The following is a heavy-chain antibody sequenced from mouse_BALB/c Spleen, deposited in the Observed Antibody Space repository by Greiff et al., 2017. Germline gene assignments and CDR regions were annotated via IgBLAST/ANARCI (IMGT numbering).Heavy chain of an antibody. J-gene: IGHJ2*01. CDR2: IDPETGGT. CDR1: GYTFTDYE. CDR3: TTEDYYRYDTGVDY. D-gene: IGHD2-14*01. Sequence: QVQLQQSGAELVRPGASVTLSCKASGYTFTDYEMHWVKQTPVHGLEWIGAIDPETGGTAYNQKFKGKATLTADKSSSTAYMELRSLTSEDSAVYYCTTEDYYRYDTGVDYWGQGTTLTVSS. V-gene: IGHV1-15*01.